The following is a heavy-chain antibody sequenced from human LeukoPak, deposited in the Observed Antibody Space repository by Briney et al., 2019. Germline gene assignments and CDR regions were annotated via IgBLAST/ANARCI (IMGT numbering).Heavy chain of an antibody. V-gene: IGHV4-34*01. CDR2: INHSGST. D-gene: IGHD3-10*01. CDR1: GGFFSGYY. Sequence: PSETLSLTCAVYGGFFSGYYWSWIRQPPGKGLEWIGEINHSGSTNYNPSLKSRVTISVDTSKNQFSLKLSSVTAADTAVYYCARGPYGSGSYPGMDVWGQGTTVTVSS. J-gene: IGHJ6*02. CDR3: ARGPYGSGSYPGMDV.